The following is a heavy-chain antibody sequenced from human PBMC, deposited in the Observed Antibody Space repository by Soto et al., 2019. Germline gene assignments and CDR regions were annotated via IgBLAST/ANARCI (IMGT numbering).Heavy chain of an antibody. Sequence: QVQLVQSGAEVKKPGSSVKVSCKASGGTFSSYAISWVRQAPGQGLEWMGGIIPIFGTANYAQKFQGRVTITADEPTSTAYMELSSLRSEDTAVYYCAILRTIFGVVIPRDLYYYYGMDVWGQGTTVTVSS. CDR1: GGTFSSYA. D-gene: IGHD3-3*01. CDR2: IIPIFGTA. CDR3: AILRTIFGVVIPRDLYYYYGMDV. V-gene: IGHV1-69*12. J-gene: IGHJ6*02.